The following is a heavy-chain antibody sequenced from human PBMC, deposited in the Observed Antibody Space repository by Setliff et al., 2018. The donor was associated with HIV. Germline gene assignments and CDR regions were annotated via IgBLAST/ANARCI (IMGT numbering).Heavy chain of an antibody. V-gene: IGHV4-61*02. D-gene: IGHD3-10*01. Sequence: SETLSLTCTVSGDSISSGYYYWSWIRQPAGKGLEWIGRIDTSGRTDYNPSLRSRVTISVDTSKNQFSLKLSSVAAADTAVYYCARSSYYGSGSYTDYWGQGTLVTVSS. CDR2: IDTSGRT. CDR1: GDSISSGYYY. J-gene: IGHJ4*02. CDR3: ARSSYYGSGSYTDY.